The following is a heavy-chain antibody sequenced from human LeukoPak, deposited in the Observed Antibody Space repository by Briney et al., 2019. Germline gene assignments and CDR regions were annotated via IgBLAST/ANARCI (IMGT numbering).Heavy chain of an antibody. V-gene: IGHV1-46*01. CDR2: INPSGGST. J-gene: IGHJ4*02. CDR3: ARGGLERRRVLGVMGY. CDR1: GYTFASYY. D-gene: IGHD1-1*01. Sequence: ASVKVSCKASGYTFASYYMHWVRQAPGQGLEWMGIINPSGGSTSYAQKFQGRVTMTRDMSTSTVYMELSSLRSEDTAVYNCARGGLERRRVLGVMGYWGQGTLVTVSS.